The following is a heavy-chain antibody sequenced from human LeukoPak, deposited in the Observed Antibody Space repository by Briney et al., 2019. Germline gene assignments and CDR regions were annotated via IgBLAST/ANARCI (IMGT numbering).Heavy chain of an antibody. V-gene: IGHV3-7*01. CDR1: GFTFSSYW. Sequence: GGSLRLSCAASGFTFSSYWMSWVRQAPGKGLEWVANIKQDGSEKYYVDSVKGRFTISRDNAKNSLYLQMNSLRAEDTAVYYCAREYSSSWYGGYMDVWGKGTTVTISS. CDR3: AREYSSSWYGGYMDV. D-gene: IGHD6-13*01. CDR2: IKQDGSEK. J-gene: IGHJ6*03.